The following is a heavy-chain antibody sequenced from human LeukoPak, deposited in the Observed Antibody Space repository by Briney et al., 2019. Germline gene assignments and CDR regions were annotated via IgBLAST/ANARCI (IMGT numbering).Heavy chain of an antibody. D-gene: IGHD6-19*01. Sequence: GGSLRLSCAASGFTLSSYEMNWVRQAPGKGLEWVSYISGSGSTIYYADSVKGRFTISRDTAKNSLYLQMNSLRAEDTAVYYCARGPSVGSGWSPDFWGQGTLVTVSS. CDR2: ISGSGSTI. CDR1: GFTLSSYE. CDR3: ARGPSVGSGWSPDF. V-gene: IGHV3-48*03. J-gene: IGHJ4*02.